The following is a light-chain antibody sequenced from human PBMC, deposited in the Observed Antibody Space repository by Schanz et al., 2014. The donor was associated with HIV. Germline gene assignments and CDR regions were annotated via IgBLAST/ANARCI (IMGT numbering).Light chain of an antibody. CDR1: HNLLHSNGYNY. CDR3: MQCRQAPPT. J-gene: IGKJ1*01. Sequence: DIVLPQSPLSQPVTPGEPASFSCRSSHNLLHSNGYNYLDWYVQKPGQSPQLLIFLGSHRASGVPDRCSGSGSGTDFTLKISRVEAEDVGVYYCMQCRQAPPTFGQGTKVDIK. V-gene: IGKV2-28*01. CDR2: LGS.